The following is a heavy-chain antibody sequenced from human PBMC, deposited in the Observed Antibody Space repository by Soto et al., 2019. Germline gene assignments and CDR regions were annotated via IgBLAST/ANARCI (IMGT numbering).Heavy chain of an antibody. CDR3: ARGDRGAFDL. J-gene: IGHJ3*01. CDR1: GVTFSYYW. V-gene: IGHV3-74*01. D-gene: IGHD1-26*01. CDR2: IHSDGSST. Sequence: EVQLVESGGGLVRPGGSLRLSCAASGVTFSYYWMHWVRQAPGKGLVWVSRIHSDGSSTTYADFVKGRFIISRDNARNTVDLQMNSVRVEDTAVYYCARGDRGAFDLWGQGTVATVSS.